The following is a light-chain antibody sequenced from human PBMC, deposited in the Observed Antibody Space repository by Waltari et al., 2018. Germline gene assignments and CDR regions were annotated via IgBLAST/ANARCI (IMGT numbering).Light chain of an antibody. Sequence: DIVMTQSPLSLPVTPGEPASISCRSSQSLLNSNGYTYFDWYLQKPGQPPQLLIYEVSNRFSGVPDRFSGSGSGTDFTLKISRVEAEDVGLYYCMQSIQFPLTFGGGTKLEIK. CDR2: EVS. J-gene: IGKJ4*01. CDR3: MQSIQFPLT. V-gene: IGKV2D-29*01. CDR1: QSLLNSNGYTY.